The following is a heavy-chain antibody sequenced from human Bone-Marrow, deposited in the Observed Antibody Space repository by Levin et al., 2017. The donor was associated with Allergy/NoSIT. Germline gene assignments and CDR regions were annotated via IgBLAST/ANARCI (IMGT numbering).Heavy chain of an antibody. J-gene: IGHJ6*02. V-gene: IGHV3-74*01. CDR2: INSDGSSI. CDR3: ARGGKQYNSGWNARGADPALDV. D-gene: IGHD6-19*01. Sequence: GESLKISCAASGFSFNKHWMHWVRQTPGKGLVWVSRINSDGSSIRYADSVRGRLTISRDNARNTLYLQMNSLRVEDTAVYYCARGGKQYNSGWNARGADPALDVWGQGTTVTVSS. CDR1: GFSFNKHW.